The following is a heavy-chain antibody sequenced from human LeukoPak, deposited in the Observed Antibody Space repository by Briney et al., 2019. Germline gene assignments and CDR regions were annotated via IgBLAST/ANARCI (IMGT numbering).Heavy chain of an antibody. CDR2: IYTSGST. J-gene: IGHJ6*03. Sequence: SETLSLTCTVSGGSISSYHWSWIRQPAGKGLEWIGRIYTSGSTNYNPSLKSRVTMSVDTSKNQFSLKLSSVTAADTAVYYCARVGLEWGSYYYYYMDVWGKGTTVTVSS. V-gene: IGHV4-4*07. D-gene: IGHD3-16*01. CDR1: GGSISSYH. CDR3: ARVGLEWGSYYYYYMDV.